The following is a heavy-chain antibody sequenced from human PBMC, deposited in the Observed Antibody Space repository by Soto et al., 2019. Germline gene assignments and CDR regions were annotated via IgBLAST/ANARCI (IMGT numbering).Heavy chain of an antibody. Sequence: QEQLVQSGAEVKEPGASVKVSCKASGYAFNNFDINWVRQAPGQGLEWMGWVNPKSGNTGYAQKFQGRVTMTRDTSITTAYMDLTTLASEDTAVYYCTREQVGKDYLDVWGRVTAVTVSS. CDR2: VNPKSGNT. J-gene: IGHJ6*03. CDR1: GYAFNNFD. CDR3: TREQVGKDYLDV. V-gene: IGHV1-8*01. D-gene: IGHD6-13*01.